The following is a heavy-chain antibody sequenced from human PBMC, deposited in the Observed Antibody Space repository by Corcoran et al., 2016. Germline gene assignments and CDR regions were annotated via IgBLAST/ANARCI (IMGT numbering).Heavy chain of an antibody. CDR1: GFTFSSYG. V-gene: IGHV3-30*18. CDR2: LSYDGSNK. D-gene: IGHD2-2*01. Sequence: QVQLVESGGGVVQPGRSLRLSCAASGFTFSSYGMHWVRQAPGKGLEWVAVLSYDGSNKYYADSVKGRFTISRDNSKNTLYLQMNSLRAEDTAVDYWAKVVPAATNYYYYYGMDVWGQGTTVTVSS. J-gene: IGHJ6*02. CDR3: AKVVPAATNYYYYYGMDV.